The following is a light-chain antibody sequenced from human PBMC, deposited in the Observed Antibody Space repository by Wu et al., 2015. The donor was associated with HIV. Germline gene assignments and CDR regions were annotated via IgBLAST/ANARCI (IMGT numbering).Light chain of an antibody. J-gene: IGKJ5*01. CDR3: QQYNDWVT. CDR2: GAS. V-gene: IGKV3-20*01. CDR1: QSVRSDY. Sequence: EIVLTQSPGTLSLSPGERATLSCRASQSVRSDYLGWYQQRPGQAPRLLIYGASSRVTGIPDRFSGSGSGTEFTLTIDNMRSEDFAFYYCQQYNDWVTFGQGTRLEIK.